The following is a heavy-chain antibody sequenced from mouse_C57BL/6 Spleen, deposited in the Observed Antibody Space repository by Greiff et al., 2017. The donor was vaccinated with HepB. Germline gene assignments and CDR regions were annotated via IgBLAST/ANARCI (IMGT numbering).Heavy chain of an antibody. Sequence: QVQLQQPGAELVKPGASVTLSCKASGYTFTSYWMHWVKQRPGQGLEWIGMIHPNSGSTNYNEKFKSKATLTVDKSSSTAYMQLSSLTSEDSAVYYCARLGYGSSLPFDYWCQGTTLTVSS. J-gene: IGHJ2*01. CDR3: ARLGYGSSLPFDY. V-gene: IGHV1-64*01. D-gene: IGHD1-1*01. CDR2: IHPNSGST. CDR1: GYTFTSYW.